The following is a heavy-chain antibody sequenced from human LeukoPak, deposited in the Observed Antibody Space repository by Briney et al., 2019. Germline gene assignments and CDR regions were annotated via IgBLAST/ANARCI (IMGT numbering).Heavy chain of an antibody. Sequence: TGGSLRLSCAASGFTFSSYAMSWVRQAPGKGLEWVSGINWNGGSTGYADSVKGRFTISRDNAKNSLYLQMNSLRAEDTALYHCARDSPGYSSPNAFDIWGQGTMVTISS. D-gene: IGHD6-13*01. V-gene: IGHV3-20*01. CDR3: ARDSPGYSSPNAFDI. CDR1: GFTFSSYA. CDR2: INWNGGST. J-gene: IGHJ3*02.